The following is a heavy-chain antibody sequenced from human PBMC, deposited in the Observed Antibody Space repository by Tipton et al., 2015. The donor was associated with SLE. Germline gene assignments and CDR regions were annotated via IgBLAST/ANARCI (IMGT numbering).Heavy chain of an antibody. Sequence: TLSLTCTVSRGSISRGGYYWSWIRQPPGKGLEWIGYIYYSGSTLYNPSLKSRATISVDTSTNQFSLKLASVTAADTAVYYCARGPTPVDPWGQGTLVIVSS. CDR3: ARGPTPVDP. CDR1: RGSISRGGYY. V-gene: IGHV4-31*03. J-gene: IGHJ5*02. CDR2: IYYSGST.